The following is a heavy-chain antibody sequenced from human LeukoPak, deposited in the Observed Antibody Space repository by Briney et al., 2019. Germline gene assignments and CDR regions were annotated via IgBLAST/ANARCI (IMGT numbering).Heavy chain of an antibody. CDR1: GGSFSGYY. Sequence: SETLSLTCAVYGGSFSGYYWSWIRQPPGKGLEWIGYIYYSGSTNYNPSLKSRVTISVDTSKNQFSLKLSSVTAAGTAVYYCARGVVPAAMLRYYYYYMDVWGKGTTVTISS. CDR3: ARGVVPAAMLRYYYYYMDV. CDR2: IYYSGST. D-gene: IGHD2-2*01. V-gene: IGHV4-59*01. J-gene: IGHJ6*03.